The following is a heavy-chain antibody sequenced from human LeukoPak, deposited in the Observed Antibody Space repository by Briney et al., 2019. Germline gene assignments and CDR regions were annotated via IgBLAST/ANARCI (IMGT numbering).Heavy chain of an antibody. Sequence: GGSLRLSCAASGFTFSDHYMDWVRQPPGKGLEWVGRARNKANSYTTAYAASVKGRFTISRDDSKNSLYLQMNSLKTEDTAVYYCGSYYDGNPGGFDYWGQGTLVTVSS. CDR2: ARNKANSYTT. V-gene: IGHV3-72*01. D-gene: IGHD4-23*01. CDR3: GSYYDGNPGGFDY. CDR1: GFTFSDHY. J-gene: IGHJ4*02.